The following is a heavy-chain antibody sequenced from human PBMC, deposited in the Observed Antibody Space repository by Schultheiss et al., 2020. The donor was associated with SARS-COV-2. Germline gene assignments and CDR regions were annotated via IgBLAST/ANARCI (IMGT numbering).Heavy chain of an antibody. D-gene: IGHD3-3*01. V-gene: IGHV3-21*01. CDR3: ARDRRYDFWSGYPYWYFDL. CDR2: ISSSSSYI. Sequence: GSLRLSCAASGFTFSSYSMNWVRQAPGKGLEWVSSISSSSSYIYYADSVKGRFTISRDNAKNSLYLQMNSLRAEDTAVYYCARDRRYDFWSGYPYWYFDLWGRGTLVTVSS. CDR1: GFTFSSYS. J-gene: IGHJ2*01.